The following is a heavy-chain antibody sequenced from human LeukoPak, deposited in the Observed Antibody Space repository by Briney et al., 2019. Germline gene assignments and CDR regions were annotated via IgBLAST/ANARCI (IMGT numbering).Heavy chain of an antibody. V-gene: IGHV3-74*01. CDR3: ARAPSEIGGYYPEYFRH. J-gene: IGHJ1*01. CDR1: GFTFSTYW. D-gene: IGHD3-22*01. Sequence: PGGSLRLSCAASGFTFSTYWMHWVRQAPGKGLVWVSRIKSDGRTNYADSVKGRFTISRDNAKNTVYLQMNSLRAEDTGVYYCARAPSEIGGYYPEYFRHWGQGTLVTVSS. CDR2: IKSDGRT.